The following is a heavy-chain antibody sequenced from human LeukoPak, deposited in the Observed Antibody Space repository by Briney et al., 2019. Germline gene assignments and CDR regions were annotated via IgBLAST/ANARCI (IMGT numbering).Heavy chain of an antibody. CDR2: IYTSGST. CDR1: GGSISSGSYY. D-gene: IGHD3-22*01. V-gene: IGHV4-61*02. J-gene: IGHJ4*02. CDR3: ARESGYYYDSSGYYPFDY. Sequence: PSETLSLTCTVSGGSISSGSYYWSWIRQPAGKGLEWIGRIYTSGSTNYNPSLKSRVTISVDMSKNQFSLKLSSVTAADTAVYYCARESGYYYDSSGYYPFDYWGQGTLVTVSS.